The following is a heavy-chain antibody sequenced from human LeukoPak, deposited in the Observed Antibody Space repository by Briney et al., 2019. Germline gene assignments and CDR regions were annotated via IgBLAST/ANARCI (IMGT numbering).Heavy chain of an antibody. V-gene: IGHV1-2*02. CDR3: ARTYDFWSGYPVRDYYYYGMDV. D-gene: IGHD3-3*01. CDR2: INPNSGGT. Sequence: ASVKASCKASGYTFTGYYMHWVRQAPGQGLEWMGWINPNSGGTNYAQKLQGRVTMTTDTSTSTAYMELRSLRSDDTAVYYCARTYDFWSGYPVRDYYYYGMDVWGQGTTVTVSS. J-gene: IGHJ6*02. CDR1: GYTFTGYY.